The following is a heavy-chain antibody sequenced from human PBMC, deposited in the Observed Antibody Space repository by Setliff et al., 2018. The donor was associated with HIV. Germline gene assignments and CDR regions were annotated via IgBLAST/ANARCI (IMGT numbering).Heavy chain of an antibody. Sequence: ASVKVSCKASGYTFTSYAITWVRQAPGQGLEWMGRIIPISGAANYALKFQGRVTMTRNTYISTAYMELRRLKSEDTAIYYCAKDAGYSGTAWGTWGQGTLVTVSS. V-gene: IGHV1-8*02. CDR3: AKDAGYSGTAWGT. CDR1: GYTFTSYA. D-gene: IGHD5-12*01. J-gene: IGHJ5*02. CDR2: IIPISGAA.